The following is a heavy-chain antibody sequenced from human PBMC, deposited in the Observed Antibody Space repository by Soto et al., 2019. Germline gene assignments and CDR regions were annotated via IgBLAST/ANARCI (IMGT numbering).Heavy chain of an antibody. D-gene: IGHD2-15*01. CDR1: GYSFTNYW. CDR3: ARSRGWYCSGGSCSNYYFDY. Sequence: PGESLKISCKGSGYSFTNYWIGWVCQMPGKGLEWMGIIYPGDSDTRYSPSFQGQVSISADKSINTAYLQWSSLKASDTAMYYCARSRGWYCSGGSCSNYYFDYWGQGALVTVSS. CDR2: IYPGDSDT. J-gene: IGHJ4*02. V-gene: IGHV5-51*01.